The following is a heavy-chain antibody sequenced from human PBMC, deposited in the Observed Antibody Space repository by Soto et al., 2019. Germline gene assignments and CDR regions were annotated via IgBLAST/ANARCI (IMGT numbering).Heavy chain of an antibody. CDR2: IYYSGST. J-gene: IGHJ5*02. Sequence: QLLESGPGLVKPSETLSLTCTVSGGSISSSSYYWGWIRQPPGKGLEWIGSIYYSGSTYYNPSLKSRVTISVDTSKNQFSLKLSSVTAADTAVYYCARHTVDTAMVKSRWFDPWGQGTLVTVSS. D-gene: IGHD5-18*01. CDR1: GGSISSSSYY. CDR3: ARHTVDTAMVKSRWFDP. V-gene: IGHV4-39*01.